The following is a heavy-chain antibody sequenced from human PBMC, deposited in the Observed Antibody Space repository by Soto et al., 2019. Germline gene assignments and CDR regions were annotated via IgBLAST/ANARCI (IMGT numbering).Heavy chain of an antibody. J-gene: IGHJ4*02. Sequence: GGSLRLSCAASGCTFSSYLMSWVREAPGKGLEWVANIKQDGSEKYYVDSVKGRFTISRDNAKNSLYLQMNSLRAEDTAVYYCARARYYYDSSGYQYYFDYWGQGTMVTV. D-gene: IGHD3-22*01. CDR2: IKQDGSEK. CDR3: ARARYYYDSSGYQYYFDY. V-gene: IGHV3-7*03. CDR1: GCTFSSYL.